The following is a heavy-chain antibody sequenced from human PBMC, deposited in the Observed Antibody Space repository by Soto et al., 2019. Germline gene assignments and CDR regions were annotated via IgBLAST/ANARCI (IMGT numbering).Heavy chain of an antibody. Sequence: QVQLQESGPGLVKPSETLSLTRTVSGGSISTYYWSWIRQPPGKGLEWIGYVYYSGSTNYNPSLKGRVSISVDTSNNQFSLKLSSVTAADTAMYFCARQSSGWSKHPFDYWGQGTLVTVSS. V-gene: IGHV4-59*08. D-gene: IGHD6-19*01. CDR1: GGSISTYY. CDR2: VYYSGST. CDR3: ARQSSGWSKHPFDY. J-gene: IGHJ4*02.